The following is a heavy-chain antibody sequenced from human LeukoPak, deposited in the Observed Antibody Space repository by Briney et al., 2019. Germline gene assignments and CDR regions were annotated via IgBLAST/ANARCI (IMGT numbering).Heavy chain of an antibody. D-gene: IGHD1-26*01. Sequence: GASVKVSCKASGGTFSSYAISWVRQAPGQGLEWMGWINPNSGGTNYAQKFQGRVTMTRDTSISTAYMELSRLRSDDTAVYYCARGTGSYYSAEYFQHWGQGTLVTVSS. V-gene: IGHV1-2*02. J-gene: IGHJ1*01. CDR3: ARGTGSYYSAEYFQH. CDR1: GGTFSSYA. CDR2: INPNSGGT.